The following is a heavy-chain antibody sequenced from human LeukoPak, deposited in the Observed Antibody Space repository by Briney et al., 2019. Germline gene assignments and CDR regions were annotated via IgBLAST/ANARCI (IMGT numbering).Heavy chain of an antibody. CDR2: IYYSGSS. V-gene: IGHV4-39*07. CDR3: ARVPFYYDNSGPDY. Sequence: SETPSPNCTVSGGSISRRIYHWGWIPQPPGKGLEGIGSIYYSGSSYYNPSLKSRVTISLDTSKNQFSLKLSSVTAADTAVYYCARVPFYYDNSGPDYWGQGTLVTVSS. D-gene: IGHD3-22*01. J-gene: IGHJ4*02. CDR1: GGSISRRIYH.